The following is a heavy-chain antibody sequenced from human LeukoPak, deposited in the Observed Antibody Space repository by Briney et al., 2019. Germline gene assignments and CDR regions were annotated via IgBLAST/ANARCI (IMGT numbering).Heavy chain of an antibody. CDR2: ISSSGSTI. V-gene: IGHV3-48*04. CDR3: ARDRRRYGMTTVTTEDY. CDR1: GFTFSSYA. J-gene: IGHJ4*02. D-gene: IGHD4-17*01. Sequence: PGGSLRLSCAASGFTFSSYAMTWVRQAPGKGLEWVSYISSSGSTIYYADSVKGRFTISRDNAKNSLYLQMNSLRAEDTAVYYCARDRRRYGMTTVTTEDYWGQGTLVTVSS.